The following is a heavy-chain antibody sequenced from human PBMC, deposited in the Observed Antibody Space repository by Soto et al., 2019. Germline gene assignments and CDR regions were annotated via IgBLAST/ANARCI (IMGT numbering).Heavy chain of an antibody. V-gene: IGHV4-59*01. D-gene: IGHD3-10*01. CDR3: ARADVYYGSGSYFFSGMDV. CDR2: IYYSGST. J-gene: IGHJ6*02. Sequence: PSESLSLTCTVSGGSISSYYWSWIRQPPGKGLEWIGYIYYSGSTNYNPSLKSRVTISVDTSKNRFSLKLSSVTAADTAVYYCARADVYYGSGSYFFSGMDVWGQGTTVTVSS. CDR1: GGSISSYY.